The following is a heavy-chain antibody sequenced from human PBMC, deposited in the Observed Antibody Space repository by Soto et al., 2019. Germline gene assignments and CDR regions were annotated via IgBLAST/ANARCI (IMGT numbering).Heavy chain of an antibody. Sequence: PGESLKISCQGSGYSFASYWIGWVRQMPGKDLEWMGIIYPGDSDTRYSPSFQGQVTISADKSIRTAYLQWTSLKASDTALYYCARTRSFTLGCYYDGMDVWGQGTTVTVSS. CDR3: ARTRSFTLGCYYDGMDV. D-gene: IGHD6-6*01. V-gene: IGHV5-51*01. CDR2: IYPGDSDT. J-gene: IGHJ6*02. CDR1: GYSFASYW.